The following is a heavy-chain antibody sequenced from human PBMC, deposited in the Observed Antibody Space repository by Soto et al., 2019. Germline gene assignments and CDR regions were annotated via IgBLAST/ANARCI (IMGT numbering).Heavy chain of an antibody. J-gene: IGHJ5*02. CDR1: GDTFTSYG. Sequence: ASVKVSCKASGDTFTSYGISCVRRAPGQVLEWMGWISAYNGNTNYAQKLQGRVTMTTDTSTSTAYMELRSLRSDDTAVYYCARPGIAARHNWFDPWGQGTLVTVSS. CDR2: ISAYNGNT. V-gene: IGHV1-18*01. CDR3: ARPGIAARHNWFDP. D-gene: IGHD6-6*01.